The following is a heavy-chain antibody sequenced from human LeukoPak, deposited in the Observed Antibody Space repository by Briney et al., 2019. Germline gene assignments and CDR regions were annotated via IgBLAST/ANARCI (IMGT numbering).Heavy chain of an antibody. CDR2: INTKGET. D-gene: IGHD2-21*01. CDR1: GVSMSAYQ. V-gene: IGHV4-4*09. CDR3: ATSNDAKIAPFDH. Sequence: SETLSLTCTVSGVSMSAYQWSWVRQSPEEGLEWIGCINTKGETSYNPSLKSRVTTSVDTSKSQFSLRLTSVTAAATAVYYCATSNDAKIAPFDHWGQGAPVTVSS. J-gene: IGHJ4*02.